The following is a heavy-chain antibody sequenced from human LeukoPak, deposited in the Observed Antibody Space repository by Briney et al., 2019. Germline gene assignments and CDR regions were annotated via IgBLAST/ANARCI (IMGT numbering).Heavy chain of an antibody. V-gene: IGHV3-33*01. CDR1: GFTFSSYG. D-gene: IGHD1-20*01. CDR3: AHMLITGTTSCFDY. J-gene: IGHJ4*02. CDR2: IWYDGSNK. Sequence: PGGSLRLSCAASGFTFSSYGMHWVRQAPGKGLEWVAVIWYDGSNKYYADSVKGRFTISRDNSKNTLYLQMNSLRAEDTAVYYCAHMLITGTTSCFDYWGQGTLVTVSS.